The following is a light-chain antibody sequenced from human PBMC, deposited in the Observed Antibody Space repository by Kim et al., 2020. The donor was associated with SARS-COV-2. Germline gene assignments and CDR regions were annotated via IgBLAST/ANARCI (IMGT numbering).Light chain of an antibody. CDR2: EGS. CDR3: CSYAGSSTYV. J-gene: IGLJ1*01. CDR1: SSDVGSYNL. V-gene: IGLV2-23*01. Sequence: GQSITLSCTGTSSDVGSYNLVSWYQQNPGKAPKLMIYEGSKRPSGVSNRFSGSKSGNTASLTISGLQAEDEADYYCCSYAGSSTYVFGTGTKVTVL.